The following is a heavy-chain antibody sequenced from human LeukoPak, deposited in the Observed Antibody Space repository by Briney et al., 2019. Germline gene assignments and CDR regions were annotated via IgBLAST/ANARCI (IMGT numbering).Heavy chain of an antibody. V-gene: IGHV3-21*01. J-gene: IGHJ6*02. Sequence: GGSLRLSCAASGFTFSSYSMNWVRQAPGKGLEWVPSISSSSYIYYADSVKGRFTISRDNAKNSLYLQMNSLRAEDTAVYYCARDRASDSGYAPHYHYYGMDVWGQGTTVTVSS. CDR3: ARDRASDSGYAPHYHYYGMDV. CDR2: ISSSSYI. CDR1: GFTFSSYS. D-gene: IGHD5-12*01.